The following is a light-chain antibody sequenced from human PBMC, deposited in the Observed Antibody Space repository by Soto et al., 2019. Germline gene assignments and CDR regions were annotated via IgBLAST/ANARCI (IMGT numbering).Light chain of an antibody. CDR2: DAS. Sequence: DIQMTQSPSTLSASVGDRVTITCRASQSISSWLAWYPQKPGKAPKLLIYDASSLESGVPSRFSGSGSGTEFTLTISSRQPDDFATYYCQQYNSYWTFGQGTKVEIK. J-gene: IGKJ1*01. CDR1: QSISSW. V-gene: IGKV1-5*01. CDR3: QQYNSYWT.